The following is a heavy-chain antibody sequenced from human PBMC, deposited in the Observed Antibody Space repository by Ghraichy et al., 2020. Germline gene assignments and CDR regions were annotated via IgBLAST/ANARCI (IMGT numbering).Heavy chain of an antibody. CDR2: IDHSGTT. V-gene: IGHV4-34*01. CDR3: ARGDCGGDCYSGAKSYYSYGMNV. Sequence: SETLSLTCTSSGRSQGGYYWAWIRQSPGKSLEWIGEIDHSGTTKYNPTLNSRVTMSLDTSKKRFSLRLTSVTAADTAVYYCARGDCGGDCYSGAKSYYSYGMNVWGQGTAVIVSS. J-gene: IGHJ6*02. CDR1: GRSQGGYY. D-gene: IGHD2-21*02.